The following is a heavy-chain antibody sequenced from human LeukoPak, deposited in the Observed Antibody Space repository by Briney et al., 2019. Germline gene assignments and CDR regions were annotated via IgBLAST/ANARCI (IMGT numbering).Heavy chain of an antibody. Sequence: SVKVSCKASGYTFTSYAMNWVRQAPGQGLEWMGGIIPIFGTANYAQKFQGRVTITADESTSTAYMELSSLRSEDTAVYYCARVSHPNSVYYMDVWGKGTTVTVSS. CDR2: IIPIFGTA. D-gene: IGHD5/OR15-5a*01. J-gene: IGHJ6*03. V-gene: IGHV1-69*13. CDR1: GYTFTSYA. CDR3: ARVSHPNSVYYMDV.